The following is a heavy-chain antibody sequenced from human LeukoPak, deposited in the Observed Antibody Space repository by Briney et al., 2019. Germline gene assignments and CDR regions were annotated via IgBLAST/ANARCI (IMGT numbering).Heavy chain of an antibody. J-gene: IGHJ4*02. V-gene: IGHV4-39*01. CDR2: IYYSETT. D-gene: IGHD5-12*01. CDR3: TAGRWLQLGVEY. CDR1: GGSISSSSFY. Sequence: SETLSLTCTVSGGSISSSSFYWGWIRQPPGTGLEWVGSIYYSETTYYSPSLKSRVTISADMSKNQFSLKLGSMTAADTGVYYCTAGRWLQLGVEYWGQGTLVTVSS.